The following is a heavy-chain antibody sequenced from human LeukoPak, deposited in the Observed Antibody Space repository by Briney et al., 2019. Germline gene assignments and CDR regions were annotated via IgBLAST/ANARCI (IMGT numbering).Heavy chain of an antibody. CDR2: KSYSGTT. CDR1: GDSFSNFY. V-gene: IGHV4-59*01. J-gene: IGHJ4*02. D-gene: IGHD6-6*01. Sequence: SETLSLTCTVSGDSFSNFYWNWIRQPPGKGLEWIGYKSYSGTTNYNPSLKSRVTMSVDTSKNQFSLKLSSVTAADTAVYYCARGSSLNPYYFDYWGQGTLVTVSS. CDR3: ARGSSLNPYYFDY.